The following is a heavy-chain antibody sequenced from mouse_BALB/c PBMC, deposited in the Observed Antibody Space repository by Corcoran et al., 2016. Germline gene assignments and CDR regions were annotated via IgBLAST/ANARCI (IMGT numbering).Heavy chain of an antibody. V-gene: IGHV1-84*02. J-gene: IGHJ4*01. CDR2: IYPGSGNT. CDR1: GYTFTDYY. Sequence: QIQLQQSGPELVKPGASVKISCKASGYTFTDYYINWVKQKPGQGLEWIGWIYPGSGNTKYNEKFKGKATLTVDTSSSTAYMQLSSLTSKDTAGYFCARVLGHYAMDYWGQGTSVTVSS. CDR3: ARVLGHYAMDY. D-gene: IGHD4-1*01.